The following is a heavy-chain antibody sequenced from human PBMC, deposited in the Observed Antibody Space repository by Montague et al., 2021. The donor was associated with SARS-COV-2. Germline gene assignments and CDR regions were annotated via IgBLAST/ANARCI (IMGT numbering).Heavy chain of an antibody. J-gene: IGHJ4*02. V-gene: IGHV3-23*01. CDR2: IGPAGGAT. Sequence: SLRLSCAASGFTFSKFGMNWVRQAPGKGLEWVSTIGPAGGATYYADSVRGRFAISRDNSKNILSLQMDSLTADDTAVYYCASSTFFAYWGQGTLITVSS. CDR3: ASSTFFAY. D-gene: IGHD6-6*01. CDR1: GFTFSKFG.